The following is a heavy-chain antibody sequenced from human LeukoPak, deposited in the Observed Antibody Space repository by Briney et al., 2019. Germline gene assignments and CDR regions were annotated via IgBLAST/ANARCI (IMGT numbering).Heavy chain of an antibody. V-gene: IGHV5-51*01. CDR1: GYSFTSYW. D-gene: IGHD2-15*01. J-gene: IGHJ4*02. CDR2: IYPGDSDT. CDR3: ARPYCSGGSCYGGYFDY. Sequence: EESLKISCKGSGYSFTSYWIGWVRQMPGKGLEWMGIIYPGDSDTRYSPSFQGQVTISADKSISTAYLQWSSLKASDTAMYYCARPYCSGGSCYGGYFDYWGQGTLVTVSS.